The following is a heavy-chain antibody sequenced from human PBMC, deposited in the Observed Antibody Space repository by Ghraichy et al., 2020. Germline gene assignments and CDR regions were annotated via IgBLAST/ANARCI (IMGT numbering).Heavy chain of an antibody. CDR2: IKQDGSEK. D-gene: IGHD3-22*01. CDR3: ARDRWVLFNAYYDSRMDV. Sequence: LSLTCAASGFTFSSYWMSWVRQAPGKGLEWVANIKQDGSEKYYVDSVKGRFTISRDNAKNSLYLQMNSLRAEDTAVYYCARDRWVLFNAYYDSRMDVWGQGTTVTVSS. CDR1: GFTFSSYW. V-gene: IGHV3-7*04. J-gene: IGHJ6*02.